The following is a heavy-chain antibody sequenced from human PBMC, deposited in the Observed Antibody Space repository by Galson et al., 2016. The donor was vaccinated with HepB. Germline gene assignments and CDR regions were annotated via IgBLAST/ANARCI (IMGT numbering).Heavy chain of an antibody. J-gene: IGHJ4*02. V-gene: IGHV3-23*01. CDR2: ISGSGGNT. Sequence: SLRLSCAASGFTFSSYAMGWVRQAPGKGLKWVSAISGSGGNTYYADSVKGRFTISRDNSKNTLFLQLNSLRAEDTAVYYCAKDRDDFGPHNDLDYWGQGTLVTVSS. CDR3: AKDRDDFGPHNDLDY. D-gene: IGHD3-3*01. CDR1: GFTFSSYA.